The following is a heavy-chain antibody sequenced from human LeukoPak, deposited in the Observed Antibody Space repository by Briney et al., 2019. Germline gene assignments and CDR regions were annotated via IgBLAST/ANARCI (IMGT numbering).Heavy chain of an antibody. V-gene: IGHV4-34*01. CDR2: INHSGST. J-gene: IGHJ4*02. CDR1: GGSFSGYY. D-gene: IGHD4-17*01. Sequence: SETLSLTCAVYGGSFSGYYWSWIRQPPGKGLEWIGEINHSGSTNYNPSLKSRVTISVDTSKNQFSLKLSSVTAADTAVYYGARGSRDYGDPRSFDYWGQGTLVTVSS. CDR3: ARGSRDYGDPRSFDY.